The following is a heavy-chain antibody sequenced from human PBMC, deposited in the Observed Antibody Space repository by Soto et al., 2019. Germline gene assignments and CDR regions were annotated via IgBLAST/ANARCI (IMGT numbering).Heavy chain of an antibody. CDR3: AEDVVRYTYRACDY. V-gene: IGHV3-30*18. CDR2: ISYDGSNK. D-gene: IGHD1-1*01. Sequence: QVQLVESGGGVVQPGTSLRLSCAASGFTFNTYGMYWVRQAPGKGLEWVAAISYDGSNKYHADSVKGRFTISRDNSKNTLFLQMNSLRVEDTAVYYCAEDVVRYTYRACDYWGQGALVTVST. J-gene: IGHJ4*02. CDR1: GFTFNTYG.